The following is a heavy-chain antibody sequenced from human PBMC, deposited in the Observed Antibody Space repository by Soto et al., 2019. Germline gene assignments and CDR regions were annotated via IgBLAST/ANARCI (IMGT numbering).Heavy chain of an antibody. Sequence: PGGSLRLSCAASGFTFSSYSMNWVRQAPGKGLEWVSSISSSSSYIYYADSVKGRFTISRDNAKNSLYLQMNSLRAEDTAVYYCARGRWLQPATIDYWGQGTRVTVSS. CDR3: ARGRWLQPATIDY. J-gene: IGHJ4*02. V-gene: IGHV3-21*01. CDR2: ISSSSSYI. CDR1: GFTFSSYS. D-gene: IGHD5-12*01.